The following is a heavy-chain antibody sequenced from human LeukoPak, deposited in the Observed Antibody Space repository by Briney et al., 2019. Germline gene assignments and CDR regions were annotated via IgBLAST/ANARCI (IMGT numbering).Heavy chain of an antibody. CDR3: ARKSQTYYYDSSGFVGAFDI. V-gene: IGHV1-18*01. CDR2: ISSNDGNT. J-gene: IGHJ3*02. D-gene: IGHD3-22*01. Sequence: ASVKVSCKASGYTFTSYGISWVRQAPGQGLEWMGWISSNDGNTYYVQNFQGRVTMTTDTSTSTAYMELRSLRSDDTAVYYCARKSQTYYYDSSGFVGAFDIWGQGTMVTVSS. CDR1: GYTFTSYG.